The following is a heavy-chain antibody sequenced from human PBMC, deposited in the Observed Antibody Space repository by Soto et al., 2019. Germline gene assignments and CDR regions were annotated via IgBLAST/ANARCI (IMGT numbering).Heavy chain of an antibody. CDR3: ARDLSSRWAGDDY. D-gene: IGHD6-13*01. CDR1: GFTFSSYS. V-gene: IGHV3-21*01. Sequence: EVQLVESGGGLVKPGGSLRLSCAASGFTFSSYSMNWVRQAPGKGLEWVSSISSSSSYIYYADSVKGRFTISRDNAKNSLYLQMNSLRAEDTAVYYCARDLSSRWAGDDYWGQGTLVTVSS. CDR2: ISSSSSYI. J-gene: IGHJ4*02.